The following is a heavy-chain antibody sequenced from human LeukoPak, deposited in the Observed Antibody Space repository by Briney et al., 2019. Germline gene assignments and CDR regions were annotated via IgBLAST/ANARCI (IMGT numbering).Heavy chain of an antibody. V-gene: IGHV3-23*01. J-gene: IGHJ3*02. CDR2: ITDSGGST. Sequence: GGSLRLSCAASGFTFSSYAMSWVRQAPGKGLGWVSTITDSGGSTYYADSVKGRFTISRDNSKNTLYLQMNSLRAEDTAVYYCAKVSSRRDAFDIWGQGTLVTVSS. D-gene: IGHD2-2*01. CDR3: AKVSSRRDAFDI. CDR1: GFTFSSYA.